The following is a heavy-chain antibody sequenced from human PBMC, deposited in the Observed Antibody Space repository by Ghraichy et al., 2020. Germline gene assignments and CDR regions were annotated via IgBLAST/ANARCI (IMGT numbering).Heavy chain of an antibody. CDR2: IYWDDDK. CDR3: AHRHGCSSTGCYNIRKTFDS. J-gene: IGHJ3*02. CDR1: GFSLSTSGVG. D-gene: IGHD2-2*02. Sequence: SGPTLVKPTQTLTLTCTFSGFSLSTSGVGVGWIRQPPGKALEWLALIYWDDDKRHSPSLKSRLTITKDTSKNQVVLTMTNMDPVDTATYYCAHRHGCSSTGCYNIRKTFDSWGQGTMVTVSS. V-gene: IGHV2-5*02.